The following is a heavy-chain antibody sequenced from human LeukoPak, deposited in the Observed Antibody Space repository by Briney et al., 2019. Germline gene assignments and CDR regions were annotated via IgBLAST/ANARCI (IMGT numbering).Heavy chain of an antibody. Sequence: PGGSLRLSCAASGFIFSRYWLTWVRQAPGKGLEWVDKIKQDGSEKYYADSVKGRFTISRDNAKNSLYLQMNSLRAEDTAVYFCARDYYGAGSFPYYFDYWGQGTLVTVSS. J-gene: IGHJ4*02. CDR3: ARDYYGAGSFPYYFDY. D-gene: IGHD3-10*01. CDR2: IKQDGSEK. V-gene: IGHV3-7*01. CDR1: GFIFSRYW.